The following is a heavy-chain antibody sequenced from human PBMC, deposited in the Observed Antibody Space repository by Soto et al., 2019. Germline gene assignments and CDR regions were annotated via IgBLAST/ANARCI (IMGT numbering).Heavy chain of an antibody. CDR1: GFTFSSYW. J-gene: IGHJ4*02. V-gene: IGHV3-7*01. Sequence: EVQLVESGGGLVQPGGSLRLSCAASGFTFSSYWMSWVRQAPGKGLEWVANIKQDGSEKYYVDSVKGRFTISRDNAKNSLYLQMNSLRAEDTAVYYCARENYCSGGSGFDYWGQGTLVTVSS. CDR3: ARENYCSGGSGFDY. CDR2: IKQDGSEK. D-gene: IGHD2-15*01.